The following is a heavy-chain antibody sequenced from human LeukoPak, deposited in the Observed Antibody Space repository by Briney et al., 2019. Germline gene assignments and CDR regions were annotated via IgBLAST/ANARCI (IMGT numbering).Heavy chain of an antibody. V-gene: IGHV3-23*01. CDR1: GFTFNNYA. Sequence: GGSLRLSCAASGFTFNNYAMSWVRQAPGKGLEWVSGIRGSGGSTNYADSVKGRFTISRDNSKNTLYLQMNSLRAEDTAVYYCAKGDKDGSGSYYGDYYYYIDVWGKGTTVTVSS. CDR2: IRGSGGST. CDR3: AKGDKDGSGSYYGDYYYYIDV. J-gene: IGHJ6*03. D-gene: IGHD3-10*01.